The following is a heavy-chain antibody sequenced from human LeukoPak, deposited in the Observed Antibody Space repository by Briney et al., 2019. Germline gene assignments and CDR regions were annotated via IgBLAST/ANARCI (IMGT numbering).Heavy chain of an antibody. J-gene: IGHJ5*02. CDR3: TIAVRRRIFGVFISWEWFDP. CDR1: GGSFSGYF. CDR2: INHSGST. V-gene: IGHV4-34*01. D-gene: IGHD3-3*02. Sequence: SETLSLTCAVYGGSFSGYFWSWIRQPPGKGLEWIGEINHSGSTNYNPPLKSRVTISVDTSMNQFPLQLSSVAAAYTAVYYCTIAVRRRIFGVFISWEWFDPWGQGTLVTVSS.